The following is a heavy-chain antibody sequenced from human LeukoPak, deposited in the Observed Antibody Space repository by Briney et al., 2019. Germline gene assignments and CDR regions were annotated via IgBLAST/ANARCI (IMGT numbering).Heavy chain of an antibody. V-gene: IGHV3-20*04. Sequence: PGGSLRLSCAASGFTFDDYGMSWVRQAPGEGLEWVSGINWNGGSTGYADPVKGRFTISRDNAKNSLYLQMNSLRAEDTAVYYCASGSWSGYFADYWGQGTLVTVSS. CDR3: ASGSWSGYFADY. J-gene: IGHJ4*02. D-gene: IGHD3-3*01. CDR2: INWNGGST. CDR1: GFTFDDYG.